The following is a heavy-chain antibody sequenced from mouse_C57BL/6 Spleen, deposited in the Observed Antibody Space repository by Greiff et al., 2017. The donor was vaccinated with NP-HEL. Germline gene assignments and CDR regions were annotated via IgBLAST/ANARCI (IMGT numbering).Heavy chain of an antibody. Sequence: VKLVESGPGLVQPSQSLSITCTVSGFSLTSYGVHWVRQSPGKGLEWLGVIWSGGSTDYNAAFISRLSISKDNSKSQVFFKMNSLQADDTAIYYCARPTTVVAYWYFDVWGTGTTVTVSS. J-gene: IGHJ1*03. CDR2: IWSGGST. D-gene: IGHD1-1*01. CDR3: ARPTTVVAYWYFDV. CDR1: GFSLTSYG. V-gene: IGHV2-2*01.